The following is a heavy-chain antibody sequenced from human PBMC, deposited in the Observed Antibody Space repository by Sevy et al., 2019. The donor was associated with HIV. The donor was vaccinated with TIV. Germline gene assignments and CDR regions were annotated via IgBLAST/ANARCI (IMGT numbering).Heavy chain of an antibody. V-gene: IGHV3-30*03. D-gene: IGHD4-17*01. J-gene: IGHJ6*02. Sequence: GGSLRLSCAASGVPFSTYGIHWVRQAPGKGLEWVAVISYDGSKKNHAESMKGRFTISRDNSKNTLYLEMSRLRPEDTAVYYCAHSSGLYGYYYGMDVXGQGTTVTVSS. CDR3: AHSSGLYGYYYGMDV. CDR2: ISYDGSKK. CDR1: GVPFSTYG.